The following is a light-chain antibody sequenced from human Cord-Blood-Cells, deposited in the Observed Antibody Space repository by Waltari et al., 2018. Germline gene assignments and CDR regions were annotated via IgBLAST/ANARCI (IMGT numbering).Light chain of an antibody. CDR2: DVS. CDR1: SSDVGGYNY. J-gene: IGLJ2*01. CDR3: SSYTSSSTYVV. Sequence: QSALTQPASVSGSPGQSITISCTGTSSDVGGYNYVSWYQQHPGKAPKLLIYDVSNRPSGGSNRFSGSKSGNAASLTSSGLQAEDEADYYCSSYTSSSTYVVFGGGTKLTVL. V-gene: IGLV2-14*01.